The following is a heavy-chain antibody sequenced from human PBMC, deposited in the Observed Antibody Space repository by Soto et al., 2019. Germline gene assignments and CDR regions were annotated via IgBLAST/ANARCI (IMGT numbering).Heavy chain of an antibody. D-gene: IGHD6-19*01. J-gene: IGHJ6*02. V-gene: IGHV3-23*01. CDR1: GFTFRTYS. CDR3: ATGLSSGWYRSGMDV. CDR2: IGASGGDT. Sequence: EVQLLESGGGLVLPGGSLRLACAASGFTFRTYSMSWVRQAPGKGLEWVSAIGASGGDTDYADSVKGRFTISRDNSMHTLYLQMNSLRAEDAAVYYCATGLSSGWYRSGMDVWGQGTTVTVSS.